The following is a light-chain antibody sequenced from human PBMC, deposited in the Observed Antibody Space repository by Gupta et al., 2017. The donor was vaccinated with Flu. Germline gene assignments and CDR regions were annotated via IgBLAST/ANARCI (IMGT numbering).Light chain of an antibody. CDR2: WAS. CDR1: QSVLYSSNNKNY. V-gene: IGKV4-1*01. J-gene: IGKJ1*01. Sequence: SLGERATINCKSSQSVLYSSNNKNYLAWYQQKPGQPPKLLIYWASTRESGVPDRFSGSGSRTDFTLTISSLQADDVAVYYCQQYYTTPWTFGQGTKVEI. CDR3: QQYYTTPWT.